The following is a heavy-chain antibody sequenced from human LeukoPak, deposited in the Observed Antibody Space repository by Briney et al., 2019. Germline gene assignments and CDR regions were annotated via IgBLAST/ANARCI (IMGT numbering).Heavy chain of an antibody. CDR2: IYYSGST. V-gene: IGHV4-59*11. CDR1: GGSISSHY. CDR3: ARSYDSSGYYPLNY. Sequence: SQTLSLTCTVAGGSISSHYWSSLRQPPGNVLEWLGYIYYSGSTNYNPSLKGRFTISVDTSKNQFSLKLSSVTAADTAVYYWARSYDSSGYYPLNYWGQGTMVSVSS. J-gene: IGHJ4*02. D-gene: IGHD3-22*01.